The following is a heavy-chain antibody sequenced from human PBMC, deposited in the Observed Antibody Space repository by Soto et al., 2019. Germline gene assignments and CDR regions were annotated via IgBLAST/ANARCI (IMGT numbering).Heavy chain of an antibody. CDR2: ISSRNNDM. Sequence: EVQLVESGGGLVKPGGSLRLSCAASGFTFSSYSMNWVRQAPGTGLEWVSTISSRNNDMYYVDSVKGRFTISRDNARNSVYLQLSTLRADDTAVYYCARDVNGGFCGAWGQGTVVTVSS. CDR1: GFTFSSYS. CDR3: ARDVNGGFCGA. V-gene: IGHV3-21*01. J-gene: IGHJ5*02. D-gene: IGHD2-21*01.